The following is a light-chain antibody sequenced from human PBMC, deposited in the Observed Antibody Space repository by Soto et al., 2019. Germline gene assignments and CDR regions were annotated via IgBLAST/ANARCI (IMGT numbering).Light chain of an antibody. CDR3: QQGSLTPPT. CDR1: QNXXXX. Sequence: IQMTXXPSSLSASVGDRVTITCRASQNXXXXLNWYQLKPGKAPKLLIYAASRLQNXXXXXXXXXXXXXXXXXXINSLQPEDFATYSCQQGSLTPPTFGQGTTLEI. J-gene: IGKJ2*01. V-gene: IGKV1-39*01. CDR2: AAS.